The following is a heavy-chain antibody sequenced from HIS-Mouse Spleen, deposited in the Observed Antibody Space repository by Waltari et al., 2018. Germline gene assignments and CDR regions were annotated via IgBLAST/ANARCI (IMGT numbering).Heavy chain of an antibody. CDR2: IYYSGST. D-gene: IGHD6-13*01. J-gene: IGHJ2*01. CDR1: GCSISRSRYY. CDR3: AREIPYSSSWYDWYFDL. V-gene: IGHV4-39*07. Sequence: QLQLQESGPGLVKPSETLSLTCTVSGCSISRSRYYSGWIRQPPGKGLEWIGSIYYSGSTYYNPSLKSRVTISVDTSKNQFSLKLSSVTAADTAVYYCAREIPYSSSWYDWYFDLWGRGTLVTVSS.